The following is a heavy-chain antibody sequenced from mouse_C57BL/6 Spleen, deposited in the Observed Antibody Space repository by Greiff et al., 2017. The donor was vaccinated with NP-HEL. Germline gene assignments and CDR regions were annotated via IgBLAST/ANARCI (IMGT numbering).Heavy chain of an antibody. CDR2: INPSSGYT. D-gene: IGHD1-1*01. CDR1: GYTFTSYW. CDR3: ARRYYGSSYVRWYFDV. Sequence: VQLQQSGAELAKPGASVKLSCKASGYTFTSYWMHWVKQRPGQGLEWIGYINPSSGYTKYNQKFKDKATLTADKASSTAYMQLSSLTYEDSAVYYCARRYYGSSYVRWYFDVWGTGTTVTVSS. J-gene: IGHJ1*03. V-gene: IGHV1-7*01.